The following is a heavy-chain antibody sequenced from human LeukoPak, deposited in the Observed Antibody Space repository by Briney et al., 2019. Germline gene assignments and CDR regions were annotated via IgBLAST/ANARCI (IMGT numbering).Heavy chain of an antibody. V-gene: IGHV3-23*01. CDR2: ISGSGGST. CDR1: GFTFSSYS. CDR3: AKAHRITIFGVVRSGHYYDYMDV. Sequence: GGSLRLSCAAYGFTFSSYSMSWVRQAPGKGLEWVSAISGSGGSTYYADSVKGRFTISRDNSKNTLYLQMNSLRAEDTAVYYCAKAHRITIFGVVRSGHYYDYMDVWGKGTTVTVSS. J-gene: IGHJ6*03. D-gene: IGHD3-3*01.